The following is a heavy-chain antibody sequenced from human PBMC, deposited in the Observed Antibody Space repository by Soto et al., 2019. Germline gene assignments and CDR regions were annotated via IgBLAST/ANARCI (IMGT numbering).Heavy chain of an antibody. J-gene: IGHJ6*02. Sequence: ASVKVSCKASGYTFTGYYMHWVRQAPGQGLEWMGWINPNSGGTNYAQKFQGWVTMTRDTSISTAYMELSRLRSDDTAVYYCARDSGYSGYDLYYGMDVWGQGTTVTVSS. CDR1: GYTFTGYY. D-gene: IGHD5-12*01. CDR3: ARDSGYSGYDLYYGMDV. V-gene: IGHV1-2*04. CDR2: INPNSGGT.